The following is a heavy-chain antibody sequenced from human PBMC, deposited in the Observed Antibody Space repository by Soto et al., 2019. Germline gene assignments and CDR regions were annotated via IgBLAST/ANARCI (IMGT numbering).Heavy chain of an antibody. Sequence: QVQLVQSGAEVKKPGSSVKVSCKASGGTFSSYAISWVRQAPGQGLEWMGGIIPIFGTANYAQKFQGRVTITADESTSTAYMELSSLRSEDTAVYYCARDNIVVVAAARQAFDPWGQGTLVTVSS. D-gene: IGHD2-2*01. V-gene: IGHV1-69*01. CDR1: GGTFSSYA. J-gene: IGHJ5*02. CDR3: ARDNIVVVAAARQAFDP. CDR2: IIPIFGTA.